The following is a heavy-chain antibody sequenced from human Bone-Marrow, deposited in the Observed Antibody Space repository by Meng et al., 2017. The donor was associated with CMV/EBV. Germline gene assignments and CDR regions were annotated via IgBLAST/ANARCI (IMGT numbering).Heavy chain of an antibody. CDR2: MNPNSGNT. CDR3: ARDNGGWFGELGAFDI. J-gene: IGHJ3*02. Sequence: ASVKVSCKASGYTFTSYDINWVRQATGQGLEWMGWMNPNSGNTGYAQKFQGRVTITRNTSISTAYMELSRLRSDDTAVYYCARDNGGWFGELGAFDIWGQGTRVTV. V-gene: IGHV1-8*03. D-gene: IGHD3-10*01. CDR1: GYTFTSYD.